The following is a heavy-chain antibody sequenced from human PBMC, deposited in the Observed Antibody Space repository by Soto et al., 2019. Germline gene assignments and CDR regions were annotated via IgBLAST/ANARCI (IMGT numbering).Heavy chain of an antibody. D-gene: IGHD3-3*01. CDR2: IKSKTDGRTT. Sequence: PWGALRIFRAASWFNFKSAWICLGRQASRKGLGWVPHIKSKTDGRTTDYPARVKQRLTLTRDDNKHTLYLKMRSLDADHAAVYYCNSVVYVLRSLDHSLIHPWGQGTLVTGSS. J-gene: IGHJ5*02. CDR1: WFNFKSAW. CDR3: NSVVYVLRSLDHSLIHP. V-gene: IGHV3-15*01.